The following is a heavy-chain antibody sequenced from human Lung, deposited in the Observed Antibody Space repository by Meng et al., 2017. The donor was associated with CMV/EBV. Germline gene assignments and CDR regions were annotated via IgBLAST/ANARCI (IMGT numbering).Heavy chain of an antibody. V-gene: IGHV4-4*02. Sequence: HVQLHESRPGLVHPSGTRALTCSVSGGSNSRGHWLRWVRQAPGKGLEWIGEIYHSGSTNYNPSLKSRVTISVDKSKNQFSLKLSSVTAADTAVYYCASFPPPGKQWLVTDYWGQGTLVTVSS. CDR3: ASFPPPGKQWLVTDY. CDR2: IYHSGST. J-gene: IGHJ4*02. CDR1: GGSNSRGHW. D-gene: IGHD6-19*01.